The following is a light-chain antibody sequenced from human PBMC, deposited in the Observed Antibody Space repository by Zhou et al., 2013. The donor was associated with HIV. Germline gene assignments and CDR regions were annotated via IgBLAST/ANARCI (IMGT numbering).Light chain of an antibody. V-gene: IGKV2-28*01. CDR1: QSLLHSNGYNY. CDR2: LGS. Sequence: DILMTQSPLSLPVTPGEPASISCRSSQSLLHSNGYNYLNWFLQKPGQSPQLLIYLGSNRASGVPERFSGSGSGTDFTLTISRVEADDVGTYYCMQTVQAPFTFGPGTTVDLK. J-gene: IGKJ3*01. CDR3: MQTVQAPFT.